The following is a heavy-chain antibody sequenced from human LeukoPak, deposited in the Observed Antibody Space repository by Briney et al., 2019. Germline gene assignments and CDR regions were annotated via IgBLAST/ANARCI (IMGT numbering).Heavy chain of an antibody. D-gene: IGHD3-22*01. CDR3: AKYLKGSGYFDY. CDR1: GFTFSSYA. CDR2: ISGSGGST. J-gene: IGHJ4*02. V-gene: IGHV3-23*01. Sequence: GGSLRLSCAASGFTFSSYAMSWVRQAPGKGLEWVSAISGSGGSTYYADSVKGRFTISRDNSKNTLYLQMNGLRAEDTAVYYCAKYLKGSGYFDYWGQGTLVTVSS.